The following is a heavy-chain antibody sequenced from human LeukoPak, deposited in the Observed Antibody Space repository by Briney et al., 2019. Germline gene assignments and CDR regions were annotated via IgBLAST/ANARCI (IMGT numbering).Heavy chain of an antibody. CDR1: GFTFSSYG. CDR3: AKEGTEGVVFDY. J-gene: IGHJ4*02. D-gene: IGHD1/OR15-1a*01. Sequence: PGGSLRLSCAASGFTFSSYGMHWVRQAPGKGLEWVAFIRYDGSNKYYADSVKGRFTISRDNSKNMLYLQMNSLRAEDPAVDYCAKEGTEGVVFDYWGQGTMVTVSS. CDR2: IRYDGSNK. V-gene: IGHV3-30*02.